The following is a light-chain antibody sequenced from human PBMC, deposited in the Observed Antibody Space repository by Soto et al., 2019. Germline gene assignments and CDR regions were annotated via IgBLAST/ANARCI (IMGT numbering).Light chain of an antibody. CDR1: QDISNS. CDR2: AAS. J-gene: IGKJ1*01. Sequence: DIQMTQSPSAMSASVGDRVTITCRASQDISNSLAWFQQKPGKVPKRMIHAASSLQSRVPSRFSGGGSGTEFTLTITSLQPEDFGTSFCLRHMCFTWTFGQGTKVEIK. CDR3: LRHMCFTWT. V-gene: IGKV1-17*03.